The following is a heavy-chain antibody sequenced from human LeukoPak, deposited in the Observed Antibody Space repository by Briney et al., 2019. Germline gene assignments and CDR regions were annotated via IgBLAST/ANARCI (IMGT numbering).Heavy chain of an antibody. Sequence: GGSLRLSCAASGFTFSTYAMSWVRQAPGKGLEWVSAISGSGGTTYYADSVKGRFTISRDNSKSTLFLQINSLRVEDTAVYYCAKGVWMAVAGKAYWGQGTLVTVSS. CDR2: ISGSGGTT. CDR3: AKGVWMAVAGKAY. CDR1: GFTFSTYA. V-gene: IGHV3-23*01. J-gene: IGHJ4*02. D-gene: IGHD6-19*01.